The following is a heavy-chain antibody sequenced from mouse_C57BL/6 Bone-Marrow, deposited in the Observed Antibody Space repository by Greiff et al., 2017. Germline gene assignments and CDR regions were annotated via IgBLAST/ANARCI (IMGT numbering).Heavy chain of an antibody. J-gene: IGHJ1*03. CDR1: GYTFTSYW. V-gene: IGHV1-59*01. Sequence: VQLQQPGAELVRPGTSVKLSCKASGYTFTSYWMHWVKQRPGQGLEWIGVIDPSDSYTNYNQKFKGKATLTVDTSSSTAYMQLSSLPSEDSAVYYCARRVYFDVWGTGTTVTVSS. CDR2: IDPSDSYT. CDR3: ARRVYFDV.